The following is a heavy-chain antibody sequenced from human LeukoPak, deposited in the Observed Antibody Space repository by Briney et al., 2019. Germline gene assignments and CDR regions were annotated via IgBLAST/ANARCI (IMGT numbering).Heavy chain of an antibody. J-gene: IGHJ4*02. CDR1: GYTFTSYY. CDR2: INPNSGGT. Sequence: ASVKVSCKASGYTFTSYYMHWVRQAPGQGLEWMGWINPNSGGTKYALKFQGRVTMTRDTSINTAYMELSWLRSDDTAVYFCARVRSLFYFVYWGQGTLATVSS. V-gene: IGHV1-2*02. D-gene: IGHD2-21*01. CDR3: ARVRSLFYFVY.